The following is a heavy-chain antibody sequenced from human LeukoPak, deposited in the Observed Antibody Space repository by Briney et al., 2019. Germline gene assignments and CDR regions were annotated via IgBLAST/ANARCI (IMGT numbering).Heavy chain of an antibody. CDR3: ARQPIAVAGNWFDP. D-gene: IGHD6-19*01. CDR2: IYYSGST. V-gene: IGHV4-30-4*08. CDR1: GGSISSGDYY. Sequence: SQTLSLTCTVSGGSISSGDYYWSWIRQPPGKGLEWIGYIYYSGSTYYNPSLKSRVTISVDTSKNQFSLKPSSVTAADTAVYYCARQPIAVAGNWFDPWGQGTLVTVSS. J-gene: IGHJ5*02.